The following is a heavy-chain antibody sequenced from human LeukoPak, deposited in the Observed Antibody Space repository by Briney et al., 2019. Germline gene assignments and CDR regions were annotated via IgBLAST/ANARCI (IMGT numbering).Heavy chain of an antibody. CDR1: GYTFTSYY. D-gene: IGHD1-26*01. Sequence: ASVKVSCTASGYTFTSYYMHWVRQAPGQGLEWMGIINPSGGSTSYAQKFQGRVTMTRDMSTGTVYMELSSLRSEDTAVYYCARSRLSSGSYYYYYYMDVWGKGTTVTVSS. CDR3: ARSRLSSGSYYYYYYMDV. CDR2: INPSGGST. J-gene: IGHJ6*03. V-gene: IGHV1-46*01.